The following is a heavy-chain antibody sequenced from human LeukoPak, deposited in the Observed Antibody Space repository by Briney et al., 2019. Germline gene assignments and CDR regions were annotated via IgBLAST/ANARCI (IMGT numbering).Heavy chain of an antibody. J-gene: IGHJ5*02. CDR2: IIHSGST. CDR1: GGSFSGYY. V-gene: IGHV4-34*01. CDR3: ARGRPMVRGVIRCFDP. D-gene: IGHD3-10*01. Sequence: PSETLSLTCAVYGGSFSGYYWSWIRQPPGKGLEWIGEIIHSGSTNYNPSLKSRVTISVDTSKNQFSLKLSSVTAADTAVYYCARGRPMVRGVIRCFDPWGQGTLVTVSS.